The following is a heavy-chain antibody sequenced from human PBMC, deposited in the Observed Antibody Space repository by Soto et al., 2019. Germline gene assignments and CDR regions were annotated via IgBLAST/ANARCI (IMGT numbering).Heavy chain of an antibody. CDR2: IYYSGST. CDR3: AASCVGCGGFNYYGMDV. J-gene: IGHJ6*02. CDR1: GGSISRGGYY. V-gene: IGHV4-31*03. Sequence: LSLTCTVSGGSISRGGYYWSWIRQHPGKGLEWIGYIYYSGSTYYNPSLKSRVTISVDTSKNQFSLKLSSVTAADTAVYYCAASCVGCGGFNYYGMDVWGQGTTVTVSS. D-gene: IGHD2-21*01.